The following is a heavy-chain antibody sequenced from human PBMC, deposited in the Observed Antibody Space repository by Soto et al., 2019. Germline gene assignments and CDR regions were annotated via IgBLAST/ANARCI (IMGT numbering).Heavy chain of an antibody. Sequence: ASVKVSCKASGYTFTSYGISWVRQAPGQGLEWMGWISAYNGNTNYAQKLQGRVTMTTDTSTSTAYMELRSLRSDDTAVYYCARDGGNTYCGGDCYPNWFDPWGKGTLVTVSP. V-gene: IGHV1-18*01. D-gene: IGHD2-21*02. CDR3: ARDGGNTYCGGDCYPNWFDP. J-gene: IGHJ5*02. CDR1: GYTFTSYG. CDR2: ISAYNGNT.